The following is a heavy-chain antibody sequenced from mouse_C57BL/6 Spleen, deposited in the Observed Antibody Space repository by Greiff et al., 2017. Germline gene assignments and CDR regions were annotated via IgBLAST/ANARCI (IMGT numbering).Heavy chain of an antibody. CDR1: GFTFSDYG. CDR3: ARGSSYSRYWYFDV. CDR2: ISSGSSTI. V-gene: IGHV5-17*01. J-gene: IGHJ1*03. Sequence: EVMLVESGGGLVKPGGSLKLSCAASGFTFSDYGMHWVRQAPEKGLEWVAYISSGSSTIYYADTVKGRFTISSANAKNTLFLQMTSLRSEDTAMYYCARGSSYSRYWYFDVWGTGTTVTVSS. D-gene: IGHD1-1*01.